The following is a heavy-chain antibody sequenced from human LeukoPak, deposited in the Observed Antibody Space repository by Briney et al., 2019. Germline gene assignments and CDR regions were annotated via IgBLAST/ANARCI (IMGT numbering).Heavy chain of an antibody. D-gene: IGHD2-8*02. V-gene: IGHV1-46*01. CDR3: AREESGGYFDY. CDR1: GYTFTNYY. J-gene: IGHJ4*02. CDR2: INPTGTST. Sequence: ASVTVSCKASGYTFTNYYMHWVRQAPGHGLEWMGLINPTGTSTNYAQKFRGRVTMTRDTSTTTVYMELSSLRSEDTAVYYCAREESGGYFDYWGQGTLVTVSS.